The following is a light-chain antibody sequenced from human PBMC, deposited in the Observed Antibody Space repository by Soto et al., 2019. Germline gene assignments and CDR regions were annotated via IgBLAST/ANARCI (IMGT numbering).Light chain of an antibody. V-gene: IGLV1-40*01. CDR3: LSYDSGLRGV. Sequence: QSVLTQPPSVSGAPGQRVTISCTANNSNMGAGYAVQWYQQLPGTAPKLLIFGNTDRPSGVPDRFSGSRSDTSASLSITGLQAEDEAEYYCLSYDSGLRGVFGGGTKLTVL. CDR2: GNT. J-gene: IGLJ2*01. CDR1: NSNMGAGYA.